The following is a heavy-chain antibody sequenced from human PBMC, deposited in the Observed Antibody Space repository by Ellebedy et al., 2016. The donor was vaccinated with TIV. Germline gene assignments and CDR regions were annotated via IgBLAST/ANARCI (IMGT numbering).Heavy chain of an antibody. Sequence: GESLKISCAASGFTFSRHAMNWVRQAPGRGLEWVAVIWYDGSNRYYADSVKGRFTISRDNSKNTVFLQMNSLRADDTAVYYCARGPEMAHFDYWGQGTLVTVSS. D-gene: IGHD5-24*01. J-gene: IGHJ4*02. V-gene: IGHV3-33*07. CDR1: GFTFSRHA. CDR3: ARGPEMAHFDY. CDR2: IWYDGSNR.